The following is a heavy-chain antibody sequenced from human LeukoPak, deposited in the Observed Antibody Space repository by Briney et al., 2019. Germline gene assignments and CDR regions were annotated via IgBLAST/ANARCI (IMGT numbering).Heavy chain of an antibody. Sequence: PGGSLRLSCAASGFTFSSYSMNWVRQAPGKGLEWVSSISGSSTYIYYADSVKGRFTISRDNAKNSLYLQMNSLRIEDTAVYSCARDHMVRGVIRPFDYWGQGTLVTVSS. CDR1: GFTFSSYS. CDR3: ARDHMVRGVIRPFDY. V-gene: IGHV3-21*01. CDR2: ISGSSTYI. J-gene: IGHJ4*02. D-gene: IGHD3-10*01.